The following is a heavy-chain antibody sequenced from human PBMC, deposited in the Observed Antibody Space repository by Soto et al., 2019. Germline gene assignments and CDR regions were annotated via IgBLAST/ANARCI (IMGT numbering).Heavy chain of an antibody. J-gene: IGHJ4*02. CDR3: ARRWVRTLDY. Sequence: PSETLSLTCTVSGGSISSYYWSWIRQPPGKGLEWIGYIYYSGSTNYNPSLKSRVTISVDTSKNQFSLKLSSVTAADTAVYYCARRWVRTLDYWGQGTLVTVSS. D-gene: IGHD3-22*01. V-gene: IGHV4-59*08. CDR1: GGSISSYY. CDR2: IYYSGST.